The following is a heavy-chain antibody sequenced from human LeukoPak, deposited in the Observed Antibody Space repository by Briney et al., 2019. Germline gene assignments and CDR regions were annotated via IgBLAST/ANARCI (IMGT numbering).Heavy chain of an antibody. V-gene: IGHV4-39*01. CDR3: ARSGWPMGGFDP. CDR2: IYYAGST. J-gene: IGHJ5*02. D-gene: IGHD3-10*01. CDR1: GDSISSETYH. Sequence: SETLSLTCTVSGDSISSETYHWGWIRQPPGQGPQWIGSIYYAGSTYYNPSLKSRVSISVDTSKDQFSLKLFPVTAADTAVYYCARSGWPMGGFDPWGQGILVTVSS.